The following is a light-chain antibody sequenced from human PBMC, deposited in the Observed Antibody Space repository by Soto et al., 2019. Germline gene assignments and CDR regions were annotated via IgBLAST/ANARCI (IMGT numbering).Light chain of an antibody. CDR1: QSISNY. CDR3: QQYSSYSET. V-gene: IGKV1-39*01. J-gene: IGKJ1*01. Sequence: DIEMTQSPSPLSASVGDRVTITCRASQSISNYLNWYQQKPGKAPKLLIYSTSTLQSGVPSRFSGSGSGTEFTLTISSLQPDDSATYYCQQYSSYSETFGQGTKVDI. CDR2: STS.